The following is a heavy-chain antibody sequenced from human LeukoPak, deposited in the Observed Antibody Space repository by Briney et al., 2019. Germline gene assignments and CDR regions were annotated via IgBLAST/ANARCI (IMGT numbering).Heavy chain of an antibody. CDR3: ARSSGTLRDAFDI. J-gene: IGHJ3*02. CDR1: GFTFSSYE. Sequence: GGSLRLSCAASGFTFSSYEMNWVRQAPGKGLAWISYISGSGTTIYYAPTVKGRFTISRDNAKNSLYLQMNSLRAEDTAVYYCARSSGTLRDAFDIWGQGTKVTVSS. D-gene: IGHD3-10*01. V-gene: IGHV3-48*03. CDR2: ISGSGTTI.